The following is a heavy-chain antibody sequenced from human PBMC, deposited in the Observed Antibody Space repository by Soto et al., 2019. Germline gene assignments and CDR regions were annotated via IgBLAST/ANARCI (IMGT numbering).Heavy chain of an antibody. J-gene: IGHJ4*02. D-gene: IGHD3-22*01. Sequence: GGSLRLSCAASGFTFSSYAMSWVRQAPGKGLEWVSAISGSGGSTYYADSVKGRFTISRDKSKNTLYLQMNSLRAEDAAVYYCAKGYDSSGYYYFDYWGQGTLVTVSS. V-gene: IGHV3-23*01. CDR3: AKGYDSSGYYYFDY. CDR1: GFTFSSYA. CDR2: ISGSGGST.